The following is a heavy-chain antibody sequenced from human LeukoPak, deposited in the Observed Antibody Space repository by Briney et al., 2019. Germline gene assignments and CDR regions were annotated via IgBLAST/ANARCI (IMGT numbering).Heavy chain of an antibody. CDR1: GGSFSGYY. Sequence: SEALSLTCAVYGGSFSGYYWSWIRQPPGKGLEWIGEINHSGSTNYNPSLKSRVTISVDTSKNQFSLKLSSVTAADTAIYYCAKHYMGSSYNRGLDSWGQGTLVTVSS. CDR3: AKHYMGSSYNRGLDS. V-gene: IGHV4-34*01. CDR2: INHSGST. J-gene: IGHJ4*02. D-gene: IGHD3-10*01.